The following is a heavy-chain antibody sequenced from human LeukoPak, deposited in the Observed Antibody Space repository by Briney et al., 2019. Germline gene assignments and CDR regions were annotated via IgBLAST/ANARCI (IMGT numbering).Heavy chain of an antibody. CDR1: GGSISSSSYY. CDR2: IYYSGST. J-gene: IGHJ2*01. V-gene: IGHV4-39*07. D-gene: IGHD6-13*01. CDR3: ARENSKGWYFDL. Sequence: PSETLSLTCTVSGGSISSSSYYWGWIRQPPGKGLEWIGSIYYSGSTYYNPSLKSRVTISVDTSKNQFSLKLSFVTAADTAVYYCARENSKGWYFDLWGRGTLVTVSS.